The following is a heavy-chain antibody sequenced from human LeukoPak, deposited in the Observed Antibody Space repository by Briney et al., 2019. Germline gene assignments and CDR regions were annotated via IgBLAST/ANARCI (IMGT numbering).Heavy chain of an antibody. D-gene: IGHD3-22*01. V-gene: IGHV4-59*01. Sequence: SETLSLTCTVPGGSISSYYWSWIRQPPGKGLGWIGYIYYSGSTNYNPSLKSRVTISVDTSKNQFSLKRSSVTAADTAVYYCARGVWYYDSSGYYLNYYYYMDVWGKGTTVTVSS. J-gene: IGHJ6*03. CDR1: GGSISSYY. CDR3: ARGVWYYDSSGYYLNYYYYMDV. CDR2: IYYSGST.